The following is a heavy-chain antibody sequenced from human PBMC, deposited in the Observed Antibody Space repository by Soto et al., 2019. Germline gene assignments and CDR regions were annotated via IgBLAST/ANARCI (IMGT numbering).Heavy chain of an antibody. V-gene: IGHV3-73*02. CDR2: IRNKVNSYAT. Sequence: EVQLVESGGGLVQPGGSLRLSCAASGFIFTDSAIHWVRQASGKGLEWVGRIRNKVNSYATIYAASVKGRFTISRDDSMNKVYLQMNRLNTEDTALYYCTRRRDWTAMDPLDYWGQGTLVTVSS. CDR1: GFIFTDSA. CDR3: TRRRDWTAMDPLDY. J-gene: IGHJ4*02. D-gene: IGHD5-18*01.